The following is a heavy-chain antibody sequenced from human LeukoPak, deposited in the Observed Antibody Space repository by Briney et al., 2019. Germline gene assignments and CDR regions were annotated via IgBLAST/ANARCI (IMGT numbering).Heavy chain of an antibody. D-gene: IGHD1-26*01. V-gene: IGHV1-69*05. CDR3: ARVATSGSYFPFDY. J-gene: IGHJ4*02. CDR2: VIPIFGTA. CDR1: GGTFSSST. Sequence: GASVKVSCKASGGTFSSSTISWARQAPGQGLEWMGGVIPIFGTANYAQKFQGRVRITTDESTSTAYMELSSLRSEDTAVYYCARVATSGSYFPFDYWGQGTLVTVSS.